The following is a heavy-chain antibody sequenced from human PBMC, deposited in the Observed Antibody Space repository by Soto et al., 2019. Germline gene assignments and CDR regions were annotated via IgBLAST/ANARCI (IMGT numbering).Heavy chain of an antibody. D-gene: IGHD6-19*01. J-gene: IGHJ4*02. V-gene: IGHV4-59*01. Sequence: SEPLSLTCSVSGGSISCSYWSWIRQSPGKGLEWLGYFYYTGSTNYSPSLRSRVSISVDTSKNEFSLRLSSVTAADTAVYFCARSVAVPGAHTDYWGQGTQVTVSS. CDR2: FYYTGST. CDR1: GGSISCSY. CDR3: ARSVAVPGAHTDY.